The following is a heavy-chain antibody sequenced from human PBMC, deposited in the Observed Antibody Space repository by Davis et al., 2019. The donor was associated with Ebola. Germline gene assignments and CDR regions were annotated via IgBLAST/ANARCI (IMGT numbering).Heavy chain of an antibody. CDR1: GYTFTSYV. D-gene: IGHD1-26*01. CDR3: ARHSGSYYFDY. Sequence: ASVKVSCKASGYTFTSYVINWVRQATGQGLEWMGWMNPNSGNTGYAQKFQGRVTMTRDTSTSTVYMELNSLRSEDTAVYYCARHSGSYYFDYWGQGTLVTVSS. CDR2: MNPNSGNT. J-gene: IGHJ4*02. V-gene: IGHV1-8*01.